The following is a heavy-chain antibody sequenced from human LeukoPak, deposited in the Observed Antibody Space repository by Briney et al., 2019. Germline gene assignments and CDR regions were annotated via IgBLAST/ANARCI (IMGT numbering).Heavy chain of an antibody. CDR1: GFTFSTYW. D-gene: IGHD3-16*01. CDR2: IKQDGTEK. CDR3: VRRGIWGSFDN. V-gene: IGHV3-7*01. Sequence: GGSLRLSCAASGFTFSTYWMIWVRQAPGKGLEWVANIKQDGTEKDYVASVKGRFTISRDNANNSLYLQMNSLRVDDTAVYYCVRRGIWGSFDNWGQGNLITVSS. J-gene: IGHJ4*02.